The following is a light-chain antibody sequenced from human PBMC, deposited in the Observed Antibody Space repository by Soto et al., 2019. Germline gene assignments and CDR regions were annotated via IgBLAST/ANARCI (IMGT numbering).Light chain of an antibody. CDR1: SSDVGGYNY. V-gene: IGLV2-14*01. Sequence: QSVLTQPASVSGSPGQSITISCTGTSSDVGGYNYVSWYQQHPGKAPKLMIYDVSNRPSGVSNRFSGSKSGNTASLTIFGRQAEDEADYYCSSYTSSSTYVFGTGTKVTVL. CDR3: SSYTSSSTYV. CDR2: DVS. J-gene: IGLJ1*01.